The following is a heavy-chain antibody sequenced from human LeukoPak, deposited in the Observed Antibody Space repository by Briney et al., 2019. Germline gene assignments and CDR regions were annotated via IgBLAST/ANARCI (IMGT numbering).Heavy chain of an antibody. Sequence: SETLSPTCTVSGGSISSSSYYWGWIRQPPGKGLEWIGSIYYSGSTYYNPSLKSRVTISVDTSKNQFSLKLSSVTAADTAVSYCARHQLPSGAELRYFDWLSSDYYCGMDVWGQGTTVTVSS. CDR1: GGSISSSSYY. J-gene: IGHJ6*02. D-gene: IGHD3-9*01. V-gene: IGHV4-39*01. CDR3: ARHQLPSGAELRYFDWLSSDYYCGMDV. CDR2: IYYSGST.